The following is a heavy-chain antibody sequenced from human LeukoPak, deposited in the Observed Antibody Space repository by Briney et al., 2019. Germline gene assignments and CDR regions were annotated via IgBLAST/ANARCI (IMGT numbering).Heavy chain of an antibody. J-gene: IGHJ4*02. Sequence: GGSLRLSCVASGPSVSSNYMSWVRQAPGKGLEWVSVIYRDGSSYYAESVKGRFTISRDNSKNTLYIQMNSLRAEDTAVYYCARSFYDILIGYYQYFDYWGQGTLVTVSS. CDR3: ARSFYDILIGYYQYFDY. CDR2: IYRDGSS. CDR1: GPSVSSNY. D-gene: IGHD3-9*01. V-gene: IGHV3-66*01.